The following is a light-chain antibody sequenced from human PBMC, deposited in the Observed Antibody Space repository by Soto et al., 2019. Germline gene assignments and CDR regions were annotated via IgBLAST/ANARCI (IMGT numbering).Light chain of an antibody. CDR1: QSVTSTY. J-gene: IGKJ2*01. Sequence: EIVLTQSPGTLSLSPGERATLSCRASQSVTSTYLAWYQQKPGQAPRLLIHGASSRATGIPDRFSGSGSGTDFTLTISRLEPEDFAVYYCQQYDRSPQTFGQGTKLEIK. CDR3: QQYDRSPQT. CDR2: GAS. V-gene: IGKV3-20*01.